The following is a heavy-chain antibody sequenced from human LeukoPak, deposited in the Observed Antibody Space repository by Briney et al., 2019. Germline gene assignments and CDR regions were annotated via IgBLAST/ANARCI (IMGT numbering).Heavy chain of an antibody. J-gene: IGHJ5*02. Sequence: GGSLRLSCAASGFTFSSYEMNWVRQAPGKGLEWVSYISSSGSTIYYADSVKGRFTISRDNAKNSLYLQMNSLGAEDTAVYHCARHFTYYYDSSGSTPWGQGTLVTVSS. CDR3: ARHFTYYYDSSGSTP. D-gene: IGHD3-22*01. CDR1: GFTFSSYE. CDR2: ISSSGSTI. V-gene: IGHV3-48*03.